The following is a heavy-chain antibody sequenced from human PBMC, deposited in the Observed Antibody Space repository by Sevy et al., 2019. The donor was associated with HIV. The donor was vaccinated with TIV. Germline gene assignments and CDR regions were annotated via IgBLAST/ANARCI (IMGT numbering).Heavy chain of an antibody. CDR3: AREGIRGPFPSRYYYGMDV. V-gene: IGHV1-46*01. CDR2: INPSGGST. D-gene: IGHD3-10*01. CDR1: GYTFTSYY. Sequence: ASVKVSCKASGYTFTSYYMHWVRQAPGQGLEWMGIINPSGGSTGYAQKFQGRVTMTRDTSTSTVYMELSSLRSEDTAVYYCAREGIRGPFPSRYYYGMDVWGQGTTVTVSS. J-gene: IGHJ6*02.